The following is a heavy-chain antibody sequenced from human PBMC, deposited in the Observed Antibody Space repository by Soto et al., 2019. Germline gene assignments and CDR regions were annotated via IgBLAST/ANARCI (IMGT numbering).Heavy chain of an antibody. Sequence: GGSLRLSCAASGFTFSTYWMHWVRQVPGEGLVWVSRINTDASSTSYADSVKGRFTISRDNAKNTLYLQMNSMRVEDTAVYYWARAQWPHTFDYWGQGTLVTVSS. J-gene: IGHJ4*02. CDR3: ARAQWPHTFDY. CDR2: INTDASST. D-gene: IGHD6-19*01. CDR1: GFTFSTYW. V-gene: IGHV3-74*01.